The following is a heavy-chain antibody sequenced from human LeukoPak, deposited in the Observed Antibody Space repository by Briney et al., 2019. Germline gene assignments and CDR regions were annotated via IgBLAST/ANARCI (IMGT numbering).Heavy chain of an antibody. CDR1: GYSFTSHW. V-gene: IGHV5-51*01. CDR3: ARRGYCSSTSCLNWFDP. Sequence: GESLKISCKGSGYSFTSHWIGWVRQMPGKRLEWMGIIYPGDSDTRYSPSFQGQVTISADKSISTAYLQWSSLKASDTAMYYCARRGYCSSTSCLNWFDPWGQGTLVTVSS. D-gene: IGHD2-2*01. J-gene: IGHJ5*02. CDR2: IYPGDSDT.